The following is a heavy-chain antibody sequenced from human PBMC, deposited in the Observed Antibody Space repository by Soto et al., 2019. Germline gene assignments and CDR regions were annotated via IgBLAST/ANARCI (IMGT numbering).Heavy chain of an antibody. D-gene: IGHD3-3*01. J-gene: IGHJ6*02. Sequence: GGSLRLSCAASGFTLSSYHMDWVRQAPGKGLEWVSYINAGSSIIHYADSVTGRFTISRDNAKNSLYLQMNSLRAEDTAVYYCAREMEDFWSGYYTYYYGMDVWGQGTTVTVSS. V-gene: IGHV3-48*03. CDR1: GFTLSSYH. CDR3: AREMEDFWSGYYTYYYGMDV. CDR2: INAGSSII.